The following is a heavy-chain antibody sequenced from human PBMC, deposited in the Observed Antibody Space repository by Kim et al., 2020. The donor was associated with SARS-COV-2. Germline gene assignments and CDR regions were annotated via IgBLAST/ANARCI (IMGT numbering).Heavy chain of an antibody. V-gene: IGHV4-34*01. CDR2: INHSGST. Sequence: SETLSLTCAVYGGSFSGYYWSWIRQPPGKGLEWIGEINHSGSTNYNPSLKSRVTISVDTSKNQFSLKLSSVTAADTAVYYCARGPRSGSYYYGRDYYYGMDVWGQGTTVTVSS. CDR3: ARGPRSGSYYYGRDYYYGMDV. J-gene: IGHJ6*02. D-gene: IGHD3-10*01. CDR1: GGSFSGYY.